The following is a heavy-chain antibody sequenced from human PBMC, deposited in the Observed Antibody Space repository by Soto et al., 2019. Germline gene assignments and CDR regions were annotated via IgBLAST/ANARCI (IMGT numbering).Heavy chain of an antibody. V-gene: IGHV3-30*03. Sequence: VGSLRLSCVGSGFSFGRYGIHWVRQAPGKGLEWVAWVSYDGRNRNYADSLKARLTISRDNSKDTAFLQMNSLGPDDTSVYYCAREYLDHGPDVWGRGTSVTVSS. J-gene: IGHJ6*02. CDR1: GFSFGRYG. CDR2: VSYDGRNR. CDR3: AREYLDHGPDV.